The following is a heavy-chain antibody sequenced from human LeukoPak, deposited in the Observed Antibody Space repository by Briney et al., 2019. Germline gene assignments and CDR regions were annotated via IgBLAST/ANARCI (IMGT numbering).Heavy chain of an antibody. CDR3: ATPMGRGPGGHFVS. Sequence: PGGSLRLSCAASKFTFITSAMRWVRQPPGKGLEWISYISDSGSYTNYADSVRGRFTISRANAKSSLFLQLRRLRADDTAVYYCATPMGRGPGGHFVSWGKGTLVTVSS. D-gene: IGHD3-3*02. V-gene: IGHV3-11*03. J-gene: IGHJ4*02. CDR1: KFTFITSA. CDR2: ISDSGSYT.